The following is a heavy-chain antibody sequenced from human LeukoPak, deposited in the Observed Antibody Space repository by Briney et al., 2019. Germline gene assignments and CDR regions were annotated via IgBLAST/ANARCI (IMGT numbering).Heavy chain of an antibody. V-gene: IGHV3-23*01. D-gene: IGHD6-19*01. J-gene: IGHJ3*02. CDR2: ISGSGGST. CDR3: ARDLAVAGTPLVRDAFDI. CDR1: GFTFSSYA. Sequence: GGSLRLSCAASGFTFSSYAMSWVRQAPGRGLEWVSAISGSGGSTYYADSVKGRFTISRDNSKNTLYLQMNSLRAEDTAVYYCARDLAVAGTPLVRDAFDIWGQGTMVTVSS.